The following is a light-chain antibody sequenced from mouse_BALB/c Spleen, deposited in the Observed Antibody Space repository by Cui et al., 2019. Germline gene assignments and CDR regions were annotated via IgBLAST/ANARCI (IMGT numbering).Light chain of an antibody. CDR1: KSISKY. V-gene: IGKV16-104*01. CDR2: SGS. J-gene: IGKJ5*01. Sequence: DVQRTQSPSYLAASPGETITLNCRASKSISKYLAWYQEKPGKTNKLLIYSGSTLQSGIPSRFSGSGSGTDFTLTISSLEPEDFAMYYCQQHNEYPLSFGAGTKLELK. CDR3: QQHNEYPLS.